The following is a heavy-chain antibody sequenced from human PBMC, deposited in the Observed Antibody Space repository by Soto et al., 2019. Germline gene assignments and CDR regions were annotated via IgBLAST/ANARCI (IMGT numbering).Heavy chain of an antibody. CDR1: GFSFVNYA. Sequence: PGRSLKISCAASGFSFVNYAMNWVRQAPGKGLEWVSGLSGSGTSTYYADSVKGRFTISRDNSRDTLFLQMNSLTADDTAVYYCAKATTNGGWFNPFDSWGQGALVTVSS. V-gene: IGHV3-23*01. CDR3: AKATTNGGWFNPFDS. CDR2: LSGSGTST. J-gene: IGHJ4*02. D-gene: IGHD6-19*01.